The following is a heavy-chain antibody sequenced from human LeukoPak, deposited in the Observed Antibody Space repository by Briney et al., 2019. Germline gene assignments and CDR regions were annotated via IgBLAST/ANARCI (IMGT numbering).Heavy chain of an antibody. CDR1: GFTFSRYG. D-gene: IGHD6-19*01. CDR2: ISTDGSEI. V-gene: IGHV3-30*18. Sequence: GRSLRLSCAASGFTFSRYGMHWVRQAPGKGLEWVAVISTDGSEIYYGDSVKGRFTISRDNPKNTLYLQVNSLRAEDTAVYYCAKDRRIAVAGPLDYWGQGTPVTVSS. J-gene: IGHJ4*02. CDR3: AKDRRIAVAGPLDY.